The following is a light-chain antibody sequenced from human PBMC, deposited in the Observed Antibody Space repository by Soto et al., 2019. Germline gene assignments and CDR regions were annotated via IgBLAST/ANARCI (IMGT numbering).Light chain of an antibody. Sequence: QSVLTQPPSASGNPGQRLTISCSGSTSNILRNYVYWYRQFPGTAPRLLISMNDQRPSGVPDRFSDSKSGTSASLAISGLRSEDEADYYCASWDDSLSGYVFGTGTKLTVL. CDR1: TSNILRNY. CDR3: ASWDDSLSGYV. CDR2: MND. J-gene: IGLJ1*01. V-gene: IGLV1-47*01.